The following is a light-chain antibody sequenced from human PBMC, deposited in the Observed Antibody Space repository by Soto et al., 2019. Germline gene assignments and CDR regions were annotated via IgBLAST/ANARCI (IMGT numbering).Light chain of an antibody. CDR2: GAS. CDR3: QQYNNWPPAVT. CDR1: QSVSSN. Sequence: EIVMTQSPATLSVSPGERATLSCRASQSVSSNLAWYQQKNGQAPRSLLYGASTRATGIPARFSGSGSGTEFTLTISSLQSEAFAVYYCQQYNNWPPAVTFGHGTKVDIK. J-gene: IGKJ3*01. V-gene: IGKV3-15*01.